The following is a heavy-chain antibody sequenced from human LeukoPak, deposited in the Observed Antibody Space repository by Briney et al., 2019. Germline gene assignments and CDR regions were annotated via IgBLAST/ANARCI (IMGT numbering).Heavy chain of an antibody. V-gene: IGHV3-23*01. CDR3: AKGAYVEMATITAPFDY. CDR2: ISGSGGST. Sequence: GGSLRLSCAASGFTFSSYAMSWVRQAPGKGLEWVSAISGSGGSTYYADSVKGRFTISRDNSKNTLYLQMNSLRAEDTAVYYCAKGAYVEMATITAPFDYWGQGTLVTVSS. J-gene: IGHJ4*02. D-gene: IGHD5-24*01. CDR1: GFTFSSYA.